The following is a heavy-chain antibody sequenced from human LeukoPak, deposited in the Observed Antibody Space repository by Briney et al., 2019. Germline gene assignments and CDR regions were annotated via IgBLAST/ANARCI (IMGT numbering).Heavy chain of an antibody. D-gene: IGHD6-19*01. CDR2: ISWNSGSI. Sequence: PGRSLRLSCAASGFTFDDYAMHWVRHAPGKGLEWVSGISWNSGSIGYADSVKGRFTISRDNAKNSLYLQMNSLRAEDTALYYCAKSLAVAGTSYYYYGMDVWGQGTTVTVSS. CDR1: GFTFDDYA. CDR3: AKSLAVAGTSYYYYGMDV. V-gene: IGHV3-9*01. J-gene: IGHJ6*02.